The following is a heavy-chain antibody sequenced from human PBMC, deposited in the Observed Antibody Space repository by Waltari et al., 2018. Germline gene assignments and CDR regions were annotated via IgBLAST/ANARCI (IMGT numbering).Heavy chain of an antibody. CDR1: GFTFSSYW. CDR2: IKRDGRST. V-gene: IGHV3-74*01. D-gene: IGHD6-19*01. Sequence: EVQLVESGGGLVQPGGSLRLSCAASGFTFSSYWMHWVRQAPGKGLVWVSRIKRDGRSTSYADSVKGRFTISRDNAKNSLYLQMNSLRAEDTAVYYCAREYRAVAGHFDYWGQGTLVTVSS. J-gene: IGHJ4*02. CDR3: AREYRAVAGHFDY.